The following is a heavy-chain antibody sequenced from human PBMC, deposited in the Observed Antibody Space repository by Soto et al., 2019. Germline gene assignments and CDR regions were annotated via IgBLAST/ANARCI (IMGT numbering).Heavy chain of an antibody. D-gene: IGHD3-10*01. CDR1: GGSISSYY. J-gene: IGHJ4*02. CDR3: AREFYYGSGSYFFGY. CDR2: IYYSGST. Sequence: QVQLQESGPGLVKPSETLSLTCTVSGGSISSYYWSWIRQPPGKGLEWIGYIYYSGSTNYNPSLKIRVTISVATSKNQFSLKLSSVTAADTAVYYCAREFYYGSGSYFFGYWGQGTLVTVSS. V-gene: IGHV4-59*01.